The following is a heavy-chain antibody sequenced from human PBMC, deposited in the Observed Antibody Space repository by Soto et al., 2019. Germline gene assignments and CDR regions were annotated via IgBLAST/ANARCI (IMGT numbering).Heavy chain of an antibody. CDR2: ISGSGGST. Sequence: PGGSLRLSCAASGFTFSSYAMSWVRQAPGKGLEWVSAISGSGGSTCYADSVKGRFTISRDNSKNTLYLQMNSLRAEDTAVYYCAKDPKSMGYFDYWGQGTLVTVSS. D-gene: IGHD2-8*01. CDR1: GFTFSSYA. V-gene: IGHV3-23*01. J-gene: IGHJ4*02. CDR3: AKDPKSMGYFDY.